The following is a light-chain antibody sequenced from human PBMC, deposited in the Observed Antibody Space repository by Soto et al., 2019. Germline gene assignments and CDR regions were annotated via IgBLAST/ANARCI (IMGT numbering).Light chain of an antibody. CDR3: QSDDSSLSAVV. Sequence: QPVLTQPPSVSGAPGQRVTISCTGSSSNIGAGYDVHWYQQLPGTAPKLLIYGNSNRPSGVPDRFAGSKSGTSASLAITGLQAEDEADYYCQSDDSSLSAVVFGGGTKVTVL. V-gene: IGLV1-40*01. CDR1: SSNIGAGYD. J-gene: IGLJ2*01. CDR2: GNS.